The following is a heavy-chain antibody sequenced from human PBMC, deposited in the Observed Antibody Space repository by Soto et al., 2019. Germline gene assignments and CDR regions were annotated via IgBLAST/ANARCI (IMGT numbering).Heavy chain of an antibody. V-gene: IGHV4-39*01. CDR1: GGSISSSSYY. D-gene: IGHD3-10*01. J-gene: IGHJ6*03. CDR3: ARHRPSMVRGVTDTYYYYYYMDV. Sequence: SETLSLTCTVSGGSISSSSYYWGWIRQPPGKGLEWIGSIYYSGSTYYNPSLKSRVTISVDTSKNQFSLKLSSVTAADTAVYYCARHRPSMVRGVTDTYYYYYYMDVWGKGTTVTVSS. CDR2: IYYSGST.